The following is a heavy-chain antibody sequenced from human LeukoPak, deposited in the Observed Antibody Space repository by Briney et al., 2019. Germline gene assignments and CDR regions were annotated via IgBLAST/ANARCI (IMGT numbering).Heavy chain of an antibody. CDR3: ARDQEAFDY. J-gene: IGHJ4*02. Sequence: ASVKVSCKASGYTFTGNYIHWVRQAPGQGLEWMGMIYPRDGSTSYAQKFQGRVTVTRDTSTSTVHMELSGLRSEDTAVYYCARDQEAFDYWGQGTLVTVSS. CDR1: GYTFTGNY. CDR2: IYPRDGST. V-gene: IGHV1-46*01.